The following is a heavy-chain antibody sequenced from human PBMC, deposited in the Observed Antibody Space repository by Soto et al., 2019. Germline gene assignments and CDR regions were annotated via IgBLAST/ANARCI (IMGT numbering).Heavy chain of an antibody. CDR2: ISSSGSTI. CDR1: EFSISDYY. V-gene: IGHV3-11*01. J-gene: IGHJ4*02. D-gene: IGHD1-1*01. CDR3: AGRDWI. Sequence: PGGPMTLASGACEFSISDYYMSWIRQAPGKGLGWVSYISSSGSTIYYADSVKGRFTISRDNAKNSLYLQMNSLRAEDTAVDYCAGRDWIWGQGTLVTVSS.